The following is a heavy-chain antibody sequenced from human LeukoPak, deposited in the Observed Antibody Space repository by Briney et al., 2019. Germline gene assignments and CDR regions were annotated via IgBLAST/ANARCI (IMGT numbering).Heavy chain of an antibody. Sequence: GGTLRLSCAASGFTFSSYGMSWVRQAPGKGLEWVSAISGSGGSTYYADSVKGRFTISRDNSKNTLYLQMNSLRAADTAVYYCARDRKLSYCGGDCYSMELDYWGQGTLVTVSS. V-gene: IGHV3-23*01. D-gene: IGHD2-21*02. CDR1: GFTFSSYG. CDR3: ARDRKLSYCGGDCYSMELDY. J-gene: IGHJ4*02. CDR2: ISGSGGST.